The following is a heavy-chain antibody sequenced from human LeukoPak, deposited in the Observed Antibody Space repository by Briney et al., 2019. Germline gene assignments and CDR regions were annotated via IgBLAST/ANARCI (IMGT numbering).Heavy chain of an antibody. CDR1: GYTFTSYD. CDR3: ARGRGYQLLYYYYYYGMDV. J-gene: IGHJ6*02. V-gene: IGHV1-8*01. D-gene: IGHD2-2*01. CDR2: MNPNSGNT. Sequence: GASVKVSCKASGYTFTSYDINWVRRATGQGLEWMGWMNPNSGNTGYAQKFQGRVTMTRNTSISTAYMELSSLRSEDTAVYYCARGRGYQLLYYYYYYGMDVWGQGTTVTVSS.